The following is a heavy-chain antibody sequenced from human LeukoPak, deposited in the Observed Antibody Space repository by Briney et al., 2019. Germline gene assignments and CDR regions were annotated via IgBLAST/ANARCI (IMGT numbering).Heavy chain of an antibody. CDR1: GGSISSYY. Sequence: SETLSLTCTVSGGSISSYYWSWLRQPPGKGLERVGYIYYSGSTNYNPSLKSRVTISVDTSKNQFSLKLSSVTAADTAVYYCAREGYDFWSGHLPLDVWGQGTTVTVSS. V-gene: IGHV4-59*01. D-gene: IGHD3-3*01. CDR2: IYYSGST. J-gene: IGHJ6*02. CDR3: AREGYDFWSGHLPLDV.